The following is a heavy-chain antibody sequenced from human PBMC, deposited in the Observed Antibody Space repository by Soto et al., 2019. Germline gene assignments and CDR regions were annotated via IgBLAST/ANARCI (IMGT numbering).Heavy chain of an antibody. CDR2: IYYRGSA. Sequence: QVQLQESGPGMVKPSDTLSLTCAVSGYSISSSNWWGWIRQPPGKGLEWIGYIYYRGSAYYNPSLKGRVTMSVDTSKIQSSLKLSSVTAVDTAVYYCTKTLQSGRGPSGAYDYYMDVWGKGTTVTVSS. CDR3: TKTLQSGRGPSGAYDYYMDV. D-gene: IGHD3-10*01. CDR1: GYSISSSNW. J-gene: IGHJ6*03. V-gene: IGHV4-28*01.